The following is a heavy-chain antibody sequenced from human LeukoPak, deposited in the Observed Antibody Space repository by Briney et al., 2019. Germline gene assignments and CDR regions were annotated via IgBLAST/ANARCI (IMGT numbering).Heavy chain of an antibody. CDR2: IYSGGST. CDR3: ARIHSSSWYGESGYGMDV. CDR1: GFTVSSNY. V-gene: IGHV3-53*01. D-gene: IGHD6-13*01. J-gene: IGHJ6*02. Sequence: PGGSLRLSCAASGFTVSSNYMSWVRQAPGRGLEWVSVIYSGGSTYYADSVKGRFTISRDNAKNSLYLQMNSLRAEDTAVYYCARIHSSSWYGESGYGMDVWGQGTTVTVSS.